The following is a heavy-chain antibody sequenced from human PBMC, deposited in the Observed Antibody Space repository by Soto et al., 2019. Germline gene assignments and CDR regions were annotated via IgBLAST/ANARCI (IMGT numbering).Heavy chain of an antibody. D-gene: IGHD2-2*01. CDR1: GYTFTSYY. CDR3: ARDRGVFPAARSGYYYYGMDV. J-gene: IGHJ6*02. Sequence: ASVKVSCKASGYTFTSYYMHCVRQAPGQGLEWMGIINPSGGSTSYAQKFQGRVTMTRDTSTSTVYMELSSLRSEDTAVYYCARDRGVFPAARSGYYYYGMDVWGQGTTVTVSS. CDR2: INPSGGST. V-gene: IGHV1-46*01.